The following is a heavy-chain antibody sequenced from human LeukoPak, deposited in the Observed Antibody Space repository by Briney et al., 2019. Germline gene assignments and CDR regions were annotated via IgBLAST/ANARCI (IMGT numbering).Heavy chain of an antibody. CDR3: ARDTYYYDSSGYYGASDI. D-gene: IGHD3-22*01. Sequence: PSETLSLTCTVSGGSISSYYWSWIRQPAGKGLEWIGRIYTSGSTNYNPSLKSRVTMSVDTSKNQFSLKLSSVTAADTAVYYCARDTYYYDSSGYYGASDIWGQGTMVTVSS. CDR1: GGSISSYY. J-gene: IGHJ3*02. CDR2: IYTSGST. V-gene: IGHV4-4*07.